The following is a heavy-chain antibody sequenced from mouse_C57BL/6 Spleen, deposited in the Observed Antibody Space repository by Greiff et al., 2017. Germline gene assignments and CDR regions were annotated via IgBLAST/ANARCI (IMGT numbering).Heavy chain of an antibody. Sequence: QVQLQQSGAELVKPGASVKMSCKASGYTFTSYWITWVKQRPGQGLEWIGDIYPGSGSTNYNEKFKSKATLTVDTSSSTAYMQLSSLTSEDSAVYYCARWGYNDYDDWFAYWGQGTLVTVSA. CDR1: GYTFTSYW. V-gene: IGHV1-55*01. D-gene: IGHD2-4*01. J-gene: IGHJ3*01. CDR2: IYPGSGST. CDR3: ARWGYNDYDDWFAY.